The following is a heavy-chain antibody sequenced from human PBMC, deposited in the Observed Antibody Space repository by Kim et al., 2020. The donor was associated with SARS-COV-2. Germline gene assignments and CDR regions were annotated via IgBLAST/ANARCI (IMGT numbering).Heavy chain of an antibody. J-gene: IGHJ4*02. CDR1: GGSFSGYS. Sequence: SETLSLTCGVSGGSFSGYSWSWIRQSPEKGLEWIGDLNQRGGTIYSPSLKNRVTISLDTSKNFISLNLTSVTAADTALYYCVRGRSAFFDGRARQHRSYYDLWGQGTLVTVSS. CDR3: VRGRSAFFDGRARQHRSYYDL. D-gene: IGHD3-9*01. CDR2: LNQRGGT. V-gene: IGHV4-34*01.